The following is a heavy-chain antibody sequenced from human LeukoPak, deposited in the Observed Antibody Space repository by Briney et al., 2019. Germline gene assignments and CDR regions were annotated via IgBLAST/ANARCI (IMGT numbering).Heavy chain of an antibody. V-gene: IGHV4-59*01. CDR3: ARVLFLRYYYDSSGYYYFDY. CDR1: GGSISSYY. CDR2: IYYSGST. J-gene: IGHJ4*02. D-gene: IGHD3-22*01. Sequence: SETLSLTCTVSGGSISSYYWSWIRQPPGKGLEWIGYIYYSGSTNYNPSLKSRVTISVDTSKNQFSLKLSSVTAADTAVYYCARVLFLRYYYDSSGYYYFDYWGQGTLVTVSS.